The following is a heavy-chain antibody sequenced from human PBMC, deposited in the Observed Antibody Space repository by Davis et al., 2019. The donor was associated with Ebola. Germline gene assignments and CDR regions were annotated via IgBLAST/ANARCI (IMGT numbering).Heavy chain of an antibody. CDR2: IYYSGST. CDR1: GGSISSSSYY. D-gene: IGHD3-16*02. J-gene: IGHJ5*02. V-gene: IGHV4-61*05. CDR3: ARARRGDYIWGSYRYGVWFDP. Sequence: MPGGSLRLSCAVSGGSISSSSYYWSWIRQPPGKGLEWIGYIYYSGSTNYNPSLKSRVTISVDTSKNQFSLKLSSVTAADTAVYYCARARRGDYIWGSYRYGVWFDPWGQGTLVTVSS.